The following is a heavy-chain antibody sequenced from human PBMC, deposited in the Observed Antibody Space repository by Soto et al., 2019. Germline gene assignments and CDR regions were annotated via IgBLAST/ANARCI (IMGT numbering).Heavy chain of an antibody. CDR2: ISGSDSGT. J-gene: IGHJ6*02. V-gene: IGHV3-23*01. D-gene: IGHD5-18*01. CDR1: GFTFSSYA. Sequence: VQLLESGGGLVQPGGSLRLSCAASGFTFSSYAMSWVRQAPGKGLEWVSSISGSDSGTYFADSVKGRFTISRDNSKNTLYLQMNSLRAEDTAVYSCAKAMVTGYYYAMDVWGRGTTVTVSS. CDR3: AKAMVTGYYYAMDV.